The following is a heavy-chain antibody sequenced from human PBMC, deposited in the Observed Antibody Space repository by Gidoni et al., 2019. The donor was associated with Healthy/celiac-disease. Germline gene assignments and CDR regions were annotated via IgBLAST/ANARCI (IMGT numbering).Heavy chain of an antibody. CDR2: IKSKTDGRTT. V-gene: IGHV3-15*01. Sequence: EVQLVESGGGLVKPGGSLRLSCAASGFTFSNAWMSWVRQAPGKGLEWVGRIKSKTDGRTTDYAAPVKGRFTISRDDSKNTLYLQMNSLKTEDTAVYYCTTDQYFVAADGGDAFDIWGQGTMVTVSS. D-gene: IGHD6-13*01. CDR1: GFTFSNAW. J-gene: IGHJ3*02. CDR3: TTDQYFVAADGGDAFDI.